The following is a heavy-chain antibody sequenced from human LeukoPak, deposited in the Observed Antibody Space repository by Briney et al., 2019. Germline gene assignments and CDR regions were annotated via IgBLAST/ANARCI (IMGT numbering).Heavy chain of an antibody. CDR3: AKDLLGVAAGNY. Sequence: GGSLRLSCAASGFTFSSHGMSWVRQGPGKGLEWVSGISGSGGDTYYAGSVKGRFTISRDNSKSTLYLQMNSLRAEDTAVYSCAKDLLGVAAGNYWGQGTLVTVFS. J-gene: IGHJ4*02. D-gene: IGHD6-13*01. CDR2: ISGSGGDT. CDR1: GFTFSSHG. V-gene: IGHV3-23*01.